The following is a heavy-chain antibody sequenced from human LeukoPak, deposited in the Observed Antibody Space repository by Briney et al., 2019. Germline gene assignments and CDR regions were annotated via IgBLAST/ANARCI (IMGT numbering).Heavy chain of an antibody. CDR1: GGSISSYY. J-gene: IGHJ4*02. Sequence: PSETLSLTCTVSGGSISSYYWSWIRQPPGKGLERIGYIYYSGSTNYNPSLKSRVTISVDTSKNQFSLKLTSVTAADTAVYYCASGSAVAAAGAYWGPRTLVTVSS. V-gene: IGHV4-59*01. D-gene: IGHD6-13*01. CDR2: IYYSGST. CDR3: ASGSAVAAAGAY.